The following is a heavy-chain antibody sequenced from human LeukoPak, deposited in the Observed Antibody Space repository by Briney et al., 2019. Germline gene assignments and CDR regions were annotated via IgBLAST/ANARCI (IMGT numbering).Heavy chain of an antibody. J-gene: IGHJ4*02. CDR2: IGYSDNT. V-gene: IGHV3-23*01. CDR3: AKDSRYCTNGVCPLGY. Sequence: GGSLRLSCAASGFTFSNYAMSWVRQAPGKGLEWVSTIGYSDNTYYADSVKGRFTISRDNSKNTLYLQMNSLRAEDTAVYYCAKDSRYCTNGVCPLGYWGQGTLVTVSS. D-gene: IGHD2-8*01. CDR1: GFTFSNYA.